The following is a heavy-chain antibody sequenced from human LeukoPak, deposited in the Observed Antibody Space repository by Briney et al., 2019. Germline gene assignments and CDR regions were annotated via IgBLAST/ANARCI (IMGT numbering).Heavy chain of an antibody. V-gene: IGHV4-38-2*02. Sequence: SETLSLTCTVSGDSITGYYWGWIRQPPGKGLEWIGNIYYTGNTYYNASLKSRVTISVDTSKNQFSLKLSSVTAADTAVYYCAREDSSSWYDYWGQGTLVTVSS. D-gene: IGHD6-13*01. CDR2: IYYTGNT. CDR3: AREDSSSWYDY. CDR1: GDSITGYY. J-gene: IGHJ4*02.